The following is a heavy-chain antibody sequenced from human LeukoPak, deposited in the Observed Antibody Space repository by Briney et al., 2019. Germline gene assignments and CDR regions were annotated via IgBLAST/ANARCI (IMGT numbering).Heavy chain of an antibody. CDR3: AKGPYYDVSGSDYFDN. CDR2: ISGRGGST. D-gene: IGHD3-10*01. Sequence: QRGGSLRLSCAASGFTFSNYAMTWVRQAPGKGLEWVSSISGRGGSTYYADSVKGRFTISRDNSKNTLYLQMNSLRAEDTAVYYCAKGPYYDVSGSDYFDNWGQGTLVTVSS. J-gene: IGHJ4*02. CDR1: GFTFSNYA. V-gene: IGHV3-23*01.